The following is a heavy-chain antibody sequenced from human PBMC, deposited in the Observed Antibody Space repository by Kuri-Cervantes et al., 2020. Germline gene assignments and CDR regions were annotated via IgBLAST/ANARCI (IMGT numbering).Heavy chain of an antibody. CDR3: AKNGITGRYYSSTSSRYDFDY. CDR2: ISSSGSTI. D-gene: IGHD2-2*01. V-gene: IGHV3-11*01. CDR1: GFTFSDYY. J-gene: IGHJ4*02. Sequence: GGSLRLSCAASGFTFSDYYMSWIRQAPGKGLEWVSYISSSGSTIYYADSVKGRFTISRDNAKNSLYLQMNSLRAEDAAVYYCAKNGITGRYYSSTSSRYDFDYWGQGTMVTVSS.